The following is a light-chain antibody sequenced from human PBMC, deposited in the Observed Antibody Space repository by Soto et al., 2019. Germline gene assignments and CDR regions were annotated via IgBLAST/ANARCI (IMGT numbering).Light chain of an antibody. CDR2: GAY. J-gene: IGKJ1*01. CDR1: ESVSSNY. CDR3: QQYGYSPPWT. V-gene: IGKV3-20*01. Sequence: EIVLTQSPGTLSLSPGERATLSCRASESVSSNYLSWYQQKPGQAPRLLIFGAYSRATGIPDRFSGSGSGTDFTLTISGLEPEDFAGYYCQQYGYSPPWTFGQGTKVEI.